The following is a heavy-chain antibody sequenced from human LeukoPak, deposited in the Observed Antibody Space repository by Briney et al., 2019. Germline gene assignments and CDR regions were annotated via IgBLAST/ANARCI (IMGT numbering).Heavy chain of an antibody. CDR1: GYTFTSYD. D-gene: IGHD3-10*01. J-gene: IGHJ4*02. CDR3: ARDIWGDYYGSGSYSHGGY. Sequence: EASVKVSCKASGYTFTSYDINWVRQATGQGLEWMGWMNPNSGNTGYAQKFQGRVTMTRNTSISTAYMELSSLRSEDTAVYYCARDIWGDYYGSGSYSHGGYWGQGTLVTVSS. CDR2: MNPNSGNT. V-gene: IGHV1-8*01.